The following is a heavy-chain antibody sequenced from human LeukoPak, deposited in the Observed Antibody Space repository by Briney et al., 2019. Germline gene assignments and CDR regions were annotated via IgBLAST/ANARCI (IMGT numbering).Heavy chain of an antibody. J-gene: IGHJ4*02. D-gene: IGHD1-26*01. CDR2: IIPIFGTA. Sequence: GASVKVSYKASGGTFSSYAISWVRQAPGQGLERMGGIIPIFGTANYAQKFQGRVTITTDESTSTAYMELSSLRSEDTAVYYCATTQPTPWAYYFDYWGQGTLVTVSS. CDR3: ATTQPTPWAYYFDY. CDR1: GGTFSSYA. V-gene: IGHV1-69*05.